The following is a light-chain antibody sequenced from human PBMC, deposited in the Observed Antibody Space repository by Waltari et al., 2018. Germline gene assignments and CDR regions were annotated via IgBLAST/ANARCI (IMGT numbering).Light chain of an antibody. CDR1: SGSLSTTSY. J-gene: IGLJ3*02. Sequence: QTVVTQEPSLSVSPGGTVTLTCALSSGSLSTTSYATWYQQTPGQAPRTRVYEANARSSGVPDRFSGSILGNTAALTITGAQADDESDYYCALYMGSGIWVFGGGTRLTVL. CDR3: ALYMGSGIWV. V-gene: IGLV8-61*01. CDR2: EAN.